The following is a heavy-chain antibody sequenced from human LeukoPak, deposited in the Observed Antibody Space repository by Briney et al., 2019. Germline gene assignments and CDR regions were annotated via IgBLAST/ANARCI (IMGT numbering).Heavy chain of an antibody. CDR2: IYYSGST. J-gene: IGHJ3*02. CDR3: ARERQADDAFDI. V-gene: IGHV4-59*01. Sequence: SETLSLTCTVSGGSIGSYYWSWIRQPPGKGLEWIGYIYYSGSTNYNPSLKSRVTISVDTSKNQFSLKLSSVTAADTAVYYCARERQADDAFDIWGQGTMVTVSS. CDR1: GGSIGSYY.